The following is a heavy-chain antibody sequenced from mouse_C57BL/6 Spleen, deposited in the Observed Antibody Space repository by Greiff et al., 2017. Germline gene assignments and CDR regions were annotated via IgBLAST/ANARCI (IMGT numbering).Heavy chain of an antibody. CDR3: AFFYYGSSYDYAMDY. Sequence: VHVKQSGAELVKPGASVKLSCTASGFNIKDYYMHWVKQRTEQGLEWIGRIDPEDGETKYAPKFQGKATITADTSSNTAYLQLSSLTSEDTAVYYCAFFYYGSSYDYAMDYWGQGTSVTVSS. V-gene: IGHV14-2*01. CDR1: GFNIKDYY. J-gene: IGHJ4*01. CDR2: IDPEDGET. D-gene: IGHD1-1*01.